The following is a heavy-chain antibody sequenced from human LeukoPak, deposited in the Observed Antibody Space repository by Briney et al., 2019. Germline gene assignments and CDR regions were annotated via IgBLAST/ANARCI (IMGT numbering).Heavy chain of an antibody. CDR2: ISGSGGST. CDR1: GFTFSSYA. Sequence: GGSLRLSCAASGFTFSSYAMSRVRQAPGKGLEWVSAISGSGGSTSYADSVKGRFTISRDNSKNTLYLQMNSLRAEDTAVYYCAKNRAYTYADLFDYWGQGTLVTVSS. CDR3: AKNRAYTYADLFDY. V-gene: IGHV3-23*01. J-gene: IGHJ4*02. D-gene: IGHD5-18*01.